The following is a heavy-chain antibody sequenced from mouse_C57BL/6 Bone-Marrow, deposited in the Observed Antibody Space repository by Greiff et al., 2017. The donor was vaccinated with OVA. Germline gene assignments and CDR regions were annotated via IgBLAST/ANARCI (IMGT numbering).Heavy chain of an antibody. J-gene: IGHJ4*01. Sequence: QVQLQQPGAELVKPGASVKMSCKASGYTFTSYWITWVKQRPGQGLEWIGDIYPGSGSTNYNEKFKSKATLTVDTSSSTAYMQLSSLTSEDSAVYYCARHGYDYLYYYAMDYWGQGTSVTVSS. CDR1: GYTFTSYW. CDR2: IYPGSGST. V-gene: IGHV1-55*01. CDR3: ARHGYDYLYYYAMDY. D-gene: IGHD2-4*01.